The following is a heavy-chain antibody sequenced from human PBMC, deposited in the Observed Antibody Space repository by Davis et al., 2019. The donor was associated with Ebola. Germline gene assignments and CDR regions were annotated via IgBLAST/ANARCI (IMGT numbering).Heavy chain of an antibody. J-gene: IGHJ3*02. Sequence: HSQTLSLTCSISGDSVSGKSGAWNWIRQSPSRGLEWLGRTYYNSKWYSDYAVSVKSRISINPDTSKNQFSLHLKSVTPEDTAVYYCAREETYCGGLNCYDAFDIWGQGTMVTVSS. CDR3: AREETYCGGLNCYDAFDI. CDR1: GDSVSGKSGA. D-gene: IGHD2-15*01. CDR2: TYYNSKWYS. V-gene: IGHV6-1*01.